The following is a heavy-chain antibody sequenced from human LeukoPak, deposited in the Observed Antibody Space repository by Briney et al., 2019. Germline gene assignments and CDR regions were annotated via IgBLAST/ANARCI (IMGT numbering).Heavy chain of an antibody. CDR3: ASHVRGTYAWFDP. Sequence: PSETLSLTCTVSGGSINNYYWSWIRQPPGKGLEWIGYVYYRGSTNYSPSLKRRVTISVDTSKNQFSLKLSSVTAADTALYYCASHVRGTYAWFDPWGQGTLVTVSS. J-gene: IGHJ5*02. CDR2: VYYRGST. V-gene: IGHV4-59*08. CDR1: GGSINNYY. D-gene: IGHD4-17*01.